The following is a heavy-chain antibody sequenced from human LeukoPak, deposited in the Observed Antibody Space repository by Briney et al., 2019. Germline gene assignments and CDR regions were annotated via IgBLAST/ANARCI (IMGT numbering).Heavy chain of an antibody. CDR3: ARAGEATVTTYYYMDV. CDR2: INAGNGNT. CDR1: GYTFTSYA. V-gene: IGHV1-3*03. J-gene: IGHJ6*03. Sequence: ASVKVSCKASGYTFTSYAMHWVRQAPGQRLEWMGWINAGNGNTKYSQEFQGRVTITRDTSASTAYMELSSLRSEDMAVYYCARAGEATVTTYYYMDVWGKGTTVTVSS. D-gene: IGHD4-17*01.